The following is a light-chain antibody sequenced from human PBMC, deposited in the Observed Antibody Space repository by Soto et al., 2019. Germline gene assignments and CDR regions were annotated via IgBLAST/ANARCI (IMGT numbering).Light chain of an antibody. CDR3: QQSYRLPST. CDR1: QSISSY. V-gene: IGKV1-39*01. J-gene: IGKJ1*01. Sequence: DIQMTQSPSSLSASVGDRVTITCRASQSISSYLNWYQQKPGKAPKLLIYAASSLQSGVPSRFSGSGSGTDFTLTISRLQPEDFATYYCQQSYRLPSTFGQGTKVEIK. CDR2: AAS.